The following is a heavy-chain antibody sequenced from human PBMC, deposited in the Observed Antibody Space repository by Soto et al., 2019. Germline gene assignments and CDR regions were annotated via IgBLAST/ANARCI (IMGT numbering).Heavy chain of an antibody. CDR2: IYYSGST. Sequence: QVQLQESGPGLVKPSQTLSLTCTVSGGSITSGGYYWSRIRQHPGKGLEWIGYIYYSGSTYYNPSLKSRVTISVDTSKNQFSLKLSSVTAADTAVYYCAGDSSGYYYVGRVFDYWGQGTLVTVSS. CDR1: GGSITSGGYY. V-gene: IGHV4-31*03. CDR3: AGDSSGYYYVGRVFDY. D-gene: IGHD3-22*01. J-gene: IGHJ4*02.